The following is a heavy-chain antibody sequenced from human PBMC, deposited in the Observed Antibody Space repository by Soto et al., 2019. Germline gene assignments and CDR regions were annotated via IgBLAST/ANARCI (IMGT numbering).Heavy chain of an antibody. Sequence: LETLPLTCAVYGGSFSGYYWSWIRQPPGKGLEWIGEINHSGSTNYNPSLKSRVTISVDTSKNQFSLKLSSVTAADTAVYYCARGPRDRRGAGITMVRGVIITLDYWGQGTLVTISS. V-gene: IGHV4-34*01. CDR1: GGSFSGYY. D-gene: IGHD3-10*01. J-gene: IGHJ4*02. CDR2: INHSGST. CDR3: ARGPRDRRGAGITMVRGVIITLDY.